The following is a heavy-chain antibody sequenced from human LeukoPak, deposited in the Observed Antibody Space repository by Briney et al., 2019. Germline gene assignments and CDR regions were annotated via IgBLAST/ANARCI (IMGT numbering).Heavy chain of an antibody. CDR1: GFTFSSYV. J-gene: IGHJ4*02. CDR2: ISGGGGST. Sequence: PGGSPRLSCVASGFTFSSYVMSWVRQAPGKGLEWVSSISGGGGSTYYADSVKGRFTISRDNSKNTLFLQMNSLRAEDTAVYYCAKGNNYGDFYWGQGTVVTVSS. D-gene: IGHD4-17*01. V-gene: IGHV3-23*01. CDR3: AKGNNYGDFY.